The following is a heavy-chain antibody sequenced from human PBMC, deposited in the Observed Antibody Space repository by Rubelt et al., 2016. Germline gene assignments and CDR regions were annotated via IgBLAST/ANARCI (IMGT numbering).Heavy chain of an antibody. V-gene: IGHV1-69*06. CDR1: GGTFSSYA. CDR3: ARVIAAAGRDGNYFDY. J-gene: IGHJ4*02. Sequence: QVQLVQSGAEVKKPGSSVKVSCKASGGTFSSYAISWVRQAPGQGLEWMGGVSTLFVTENYAQKFQGRVTITADKSTSTAYMELSSLRSEDTAVYYCARVIAAAGRDGNYFDYWGQGTLVTVSS. CDR2: VSTLFVTE. D-gene: IGHD6-13*01.